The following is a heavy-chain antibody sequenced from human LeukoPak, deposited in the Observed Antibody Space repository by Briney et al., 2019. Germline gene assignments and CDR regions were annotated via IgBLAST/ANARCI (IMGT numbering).Heavy chain of an antibody. Sequence: SETLSLTCAVYGGSFSGYYWSWIRQPPGKGLEWIGEINHSGSTNYNPSLKSRVTMSVDTSKNQFSLKLSSVTAADTAVYYCARVPAYYYDSSGYYYWYFDLWGRGTLVTVSS. V-gene: IGHV4-34*01. CDR3: ARVPAYYYDSSGYYYWYFDL. J-gene: IGHJ2*01. CDR1: GGSFSGYY. CDR2: INHSGST. D-gene: IGHD3-22*01.